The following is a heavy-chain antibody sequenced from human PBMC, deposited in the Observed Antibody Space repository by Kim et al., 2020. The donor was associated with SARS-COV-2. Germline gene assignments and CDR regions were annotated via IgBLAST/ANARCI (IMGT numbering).Heavy chain of an antibody. D-gene: IGHD4-17*01. CDR3: ARETTVTTLDY. V-gene: IGHV2-70*01. CDR2: K. J-gene: IGHJ4*02. Sequence: KYSSTSLKPRLTISKDTSKNQVVLTMTNMDPVDTATYYCARETTVTTLDYWGQGTLVTVSS.